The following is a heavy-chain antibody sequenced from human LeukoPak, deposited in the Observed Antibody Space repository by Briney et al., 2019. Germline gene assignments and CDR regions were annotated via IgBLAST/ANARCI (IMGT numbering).Heavy chain of an antibody. CDR1: GYTFTGYY. V-gene: IGHV1-2*02. Sequence: PGASVKVSCKASGYTFTGYYMHWVRQAPGQGLEWMGWINPNSGGTNYAQKFQGRVTMTRDMSTSTVYMELSSLRSEDTAVYYCARTARVDENSSGYYSGWFDPWGQGTLVTVSS. J-gene: IGHJ5*02. CDR3: ARTARVDENSSGYYSGWFDP. D-gene: IGHD3-22*01. CDR2: INPNSGGT.